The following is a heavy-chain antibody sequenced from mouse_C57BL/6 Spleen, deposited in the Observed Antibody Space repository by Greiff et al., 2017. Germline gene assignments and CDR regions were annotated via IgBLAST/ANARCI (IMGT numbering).Heavy chain of an antibody. V-gene: IGHV1-39*01. CDR1: GYSFTDYN. D-gene: IGHD2-4*01. CDR3: ARYPIYYDSAWFAY. CDR2: INPNYGTT. Sequence: EVKLMESGPELVKPGASVKISCKASGYSFTDYNMNWVKQSNGKSLEWIGVINPNYGTTSYNQKFKGKATLTVDQSSSTAYMQLNSLTSEDSAVYYCARYPIYYDSAWFAYWGQGTLVTVSA. J-gene: IGHJ3*01.